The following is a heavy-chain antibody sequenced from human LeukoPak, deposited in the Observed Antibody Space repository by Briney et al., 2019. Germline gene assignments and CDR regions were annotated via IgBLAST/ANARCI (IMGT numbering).Heavy chain of an antibody. J-gene: IGHJ4*02. CDR2: ISAYNGNT. Sequence: ASVKVSCKASGGTFSSYAISWVRQAPGQGLEWMGWISAYNGNTNYAQKLQGRVTMTTDTSTSTAYMEPRSLRSDDTAVYYCARVASGDPLVDYWGQGTLVTVSS. V-gene: IGHV1-18*01. CDR3: ARVASGDPLVDY. D-gene: IGHD2-21*02. CDR1: GGTFSSYA.